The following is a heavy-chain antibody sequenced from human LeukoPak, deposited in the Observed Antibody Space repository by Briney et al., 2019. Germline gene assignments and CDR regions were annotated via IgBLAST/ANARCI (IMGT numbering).Heavy chain of an antibody. D-gene: IGHD2/OR15-2a*01. J-gene: IGHJ4*02. CDR1: GFTFRTSW. CDR2: MNSDGTTI. CDR3: ARGGNYYLDY. V-gene: IGHV3-74*01. Sequence: GGSLRLSCEVSGFTFRTSWMHWVRQAPGGGLVWVSRMNSDGTTINYADSVKGRFTTSRDNAKNTLYLQMNSLRAEDTAVYYRARGGNYYLDYWGQGTLATVSS.